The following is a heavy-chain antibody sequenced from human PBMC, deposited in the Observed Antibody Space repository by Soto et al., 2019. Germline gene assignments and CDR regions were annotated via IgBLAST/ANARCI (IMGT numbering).Heavy chain of an antibody. J-gene: IGHJ4*02. CDR1: GFTFSSYA. CDR2: ISGSGGST. CDR3: AKARSYYYDSSGYFFDY. Sequence: GGSLRLSCAASGFTFSSYAMSWVRQAPGKGLEWVSAISGSGGSTYYADSVKGRFTISRDNSKNTLYLQMNSLRAEDTAVYYCAKARSYYYDSSGYFFDYWGQGTLVTVYS. D-gene: IGHD3-22*01. V-gene: IGHV3-23*01.